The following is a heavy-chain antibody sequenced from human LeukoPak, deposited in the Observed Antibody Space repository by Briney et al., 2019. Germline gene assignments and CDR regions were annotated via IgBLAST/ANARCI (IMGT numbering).Heavy chain of an antibody. D-gene: IGHD3-3*01. Sequence: PGGSLRLSCAPSGFTVSINYMTWVRQAPGTGLEWVPVIYGGGGTYYADSVKGRFTISRDNSKNTLYLQMNSLRAEDTAVYYCAREGGGPSGPLDYWGQGTLVTVSS. CDR2: IYGGGGT. V-gene: IGHV3-66*01. J-gene: IGHJ4*02. CDR3: AREGGGPSGPLDY. CDR1: GFTVSINY.